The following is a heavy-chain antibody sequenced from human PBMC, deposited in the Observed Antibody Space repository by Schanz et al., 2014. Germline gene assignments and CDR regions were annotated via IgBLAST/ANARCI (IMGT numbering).Heavy chain of an antibody. CDR1: GGSISNYY. J-gene: IGHJ6*02. Sequence: QVQLQESGPGLVKPSETLSLTCTVSGGSISNYYWSWIRQPPGKGLEWIGYIYYSGSTNYNPSLKSRVTISVDTSKNQFSLRLTSVTAADTAVYYCYGRDVWGQGTTVTVSS. CDR3: YGRDV. CDR2: IYYSGST. V-gene: IGHV4-59*12.